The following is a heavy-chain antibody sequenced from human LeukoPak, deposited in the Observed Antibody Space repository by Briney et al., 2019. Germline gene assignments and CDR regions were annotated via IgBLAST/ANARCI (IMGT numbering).Heavy chain of an antibody. CDR3: TRYNNDHFDY. D-gene: IGHD1-14*01. Sequence: HAGGSLRLSCAGSGFTFGGYGMHWFRQTPGKGLEWVAVIAYDGSRTFYADSVKGRFTISRDNSKNTMSVQMDDLRAEDTAVYYCTRYNNDHFDYWGQGTLVTVSS. CDR1: GFTFGGYG. J-gene: IGHJ4*02. CDR2: IAYDGSRT. V-gene: IGHV3-33*01.